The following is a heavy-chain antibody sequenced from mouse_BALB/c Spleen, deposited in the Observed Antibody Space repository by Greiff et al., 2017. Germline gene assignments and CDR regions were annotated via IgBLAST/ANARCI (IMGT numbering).Heavy chain of an antibody. CDR2: IWAGGST. D-gene: IGHD1-1*01. J-gene: IGHJ1*01. CDR1: GFSLTSYG. CDR3: ARDNYGSSWYFDV. V-gene: IGHV2-9*02. Sequence: VKLQESGPGLVAPSQSLSITCTVSGFSLTSYGVHWVRQPPGKGLEWLGVIWAGGSTNYNSALMSRLSISKDNSKSQVFLKMNSLQTDDTAMYYCARDNYGSSWYFDVWGAGTTVTVSS.